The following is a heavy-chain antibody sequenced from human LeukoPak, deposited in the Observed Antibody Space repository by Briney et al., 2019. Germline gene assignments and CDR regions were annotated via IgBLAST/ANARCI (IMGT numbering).Heavy chain of an antibody. CDR2: INPSGGST. CDR1: GYTFTSYY. Sequence: ASVKVSCKASGYTFTSYYMHWVRQAPGQGLEWMGIINPSGGSTSYAQKFQGRVTMTRDTSTSTVYMELSSLRSEDTAVYYCARSRIEYYYDSSGYYPYYYYYYMDVWGKGTTVTVSS. D-gene: IGHD3-22*01. J-gene: IGHJ6*03. V-gene: IGHV1-46*03. CDR3: ARSRIEYYYDSSGYYPYYYYYYMDV.